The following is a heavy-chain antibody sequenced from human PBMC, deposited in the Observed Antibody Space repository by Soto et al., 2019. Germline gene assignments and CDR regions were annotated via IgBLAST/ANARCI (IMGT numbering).Heavy chain of an antibody. J-gene: IGHJ4*02. CDR1: GFTFSSHW. D-gene: IGHD2-21*02. CDR2: IKQEGGEK. Sequence: PGGSLRLSCAASGFTFSSHWMVWVRQPPGKGLEWVANIKQEGGEKSYVDSVKGRFTVSRDNAQNSLYLQMNSLRVEDTAMYYCARGGDSYIDYWGQGALVTVYS. V-gene: IGHV3-7*03. CDR3: ARGGDSYIDY.